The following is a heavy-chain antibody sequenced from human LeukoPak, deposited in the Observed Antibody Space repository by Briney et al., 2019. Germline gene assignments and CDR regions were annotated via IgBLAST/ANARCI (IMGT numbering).Heavy chain of an antibody. D-gene: IGHD6-19*01. V-gene: IGHV4-61*02. CDR2: IYTSGSI. CDR1: GGSISSGSHY. Sequence: SQTLSLTCTVSGGSISSGSHYWSWIRQPAGKGLEWIGRIYTSGSINYNPSLKSRVTISGDMSKNQFSLKLSSVTAADTAVYYCARDIGWIDYWGQGTLVTVSS. CDR3: ARDIGWIDY. J-gene: IGHJ4*02.